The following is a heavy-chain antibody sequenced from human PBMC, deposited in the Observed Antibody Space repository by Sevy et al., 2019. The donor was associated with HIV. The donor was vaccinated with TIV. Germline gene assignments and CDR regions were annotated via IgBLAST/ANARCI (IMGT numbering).Heavy chain of an antibody. CDR2: INTNNGNA. Sequence: ASVKVSCRASGYTFTSNGIAWVRQAPGQGLEWMGWINTNNGNANYAQKYQGRVTMTTDTSTSTGYMELRSLRPDETGMYYCARDRGYCSGGSCYIQQWGQGTLVTVSS. V-gene: IGHV1-18*01. D-gene: IGHD2-15*01. CDR3: ARDRGYCSGGSCYIQQ. CDR1: GYTFTSNG. J-gene: IGHJ1*01.